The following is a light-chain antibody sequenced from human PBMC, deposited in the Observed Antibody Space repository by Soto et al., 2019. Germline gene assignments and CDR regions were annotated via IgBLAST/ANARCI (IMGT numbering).Light chain of an antibody. CDR3: QSYDSTLSARYV. CDR1: SSDVGGYNY. J-gene: IGLJ1*01. Sequence: QSVLTQPASVSGSPGQSITISCTGTSSDVGGYNYVSWYQQHPGKAPKLMIYEVSARPSGVSDRFSGSKSGNTASLTISGLQADDEGDYYCQSYDSTLSARYVFGTGTKVTVL. V-gene: IGLV2-14*01. CDR2: EVS.